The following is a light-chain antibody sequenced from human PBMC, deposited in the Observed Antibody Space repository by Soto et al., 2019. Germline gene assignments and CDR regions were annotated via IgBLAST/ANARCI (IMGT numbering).Light chain of an antibody. CDR2: ENF. J-gene: IGLJ1*01. V-gene: IGLV1-51*02. Sequence: QSVLTQPPSVSAARGQRVTISCSGTSFNIGKNYVSWYRQLPGTAPKLLIYENFKRPSGVPDRISGSKSGTSATLGITGLQTGDEADYYCGSWDSNLNIGVFGTGTKVTVL. CDR3: GSWDSNLNIGV. CDR1: SFNIGKNY.